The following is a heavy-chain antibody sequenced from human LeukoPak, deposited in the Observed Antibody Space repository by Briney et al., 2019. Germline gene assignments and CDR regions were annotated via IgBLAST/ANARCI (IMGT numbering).Heavy chain of an antibody. CDR3: ARDPKGHYYFDY. CDR2: ISNSGSIL. CDR1: GFTFSSYE. V-gene: IGHV3-48*03. J-gene: IGHJ4*02. Sequence: GGSLRLSCAASGFTFSSYEMNWVRQAPGKRPEWVSYISNSGSILYYADSVRGRFTISRDNAKNSLYLQMNSLRAEDTAVYYCARDPKGHYYFDYWGQGTLVTVSS.